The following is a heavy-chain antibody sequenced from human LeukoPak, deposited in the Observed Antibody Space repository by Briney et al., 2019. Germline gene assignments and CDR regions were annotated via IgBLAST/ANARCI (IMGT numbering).Heavy chain of an antibody. CDR2: ISWNSGNI. D-gene: IGHD3-3*01. Sequence: QPGRSLRLSCAASEFTFDDCAMHWVRQAPGKGLEWVSGISWNSGNIGYADSVKGRFTISRDNAKNSLYLQMNSLRAEDTALYYCAKGLRFLEWLFDDGFDIWGQGTMVTVSS. CDR1: EFTFDDCA. V-gene: IGHV3-9*01. CDR3: AKGLRFLEWLFDDGFDI. J-gene: IGHJ3*02.